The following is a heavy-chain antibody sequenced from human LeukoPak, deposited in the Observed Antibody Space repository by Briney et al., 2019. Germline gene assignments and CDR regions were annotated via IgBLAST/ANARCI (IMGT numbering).Heavy chain of an antibody. J-gene: IGHJ4*02. V-gene: IGHV3-30*03. CDR1: GFTFSSYS. D-gene: IGHD6-19*01. CDR2: ISYDGSNK. CDR3: ARLIAVAGTDY. Sequence: SGGSLRLSCAASGFTFSSYSMNWVRQAPGKGLEWVAVISYDGSNKYYADSVKGRFTISRDNSKNTLYLQMNSLRAEDTAVYYCARLIAVAGTDYWGQGTLVTVSS.